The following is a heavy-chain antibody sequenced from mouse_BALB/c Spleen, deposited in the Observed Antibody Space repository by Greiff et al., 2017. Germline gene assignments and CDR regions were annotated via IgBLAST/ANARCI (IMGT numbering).Heavy chain of an antibody. CDR1: GYSFTGYF. D-gene: IGHD2-3*01. J-gene: IGHJ2*01. CDR3: ARSGGYYPFDY. CDR2: INPYNGDT. V-gene: IGHV1-20*02. Sequence: VQLQQSGPELVKPGASVKISCKASGYSFTGYFMNWVMQSHGKSLEWIGRINPYNGDTFYNQKFKGKATLTVDKSSSTAHMELRSLASEDSAVYYCARSGGYYPFDYWGQGTTLTVSS.